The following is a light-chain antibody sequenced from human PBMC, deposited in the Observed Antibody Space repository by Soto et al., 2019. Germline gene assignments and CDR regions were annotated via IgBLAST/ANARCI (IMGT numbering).Light chain of an antibody. CDR2: GAS. CDR3: HQYGSSPPT. Sequence: EIVLTQSPGTLSLSPGERATLSCRASRSVTNNYVAWYQRKPGQAPRLLIYGASSRATDIPGRSSGTGSGTDFSLTITRLEPEDFAVYYCHQYGSSPPTFGQGTKVEI. V-gene: IGKV3-20*01. CDR1: RSVTNNY. J-gene: IGKJ1*01.